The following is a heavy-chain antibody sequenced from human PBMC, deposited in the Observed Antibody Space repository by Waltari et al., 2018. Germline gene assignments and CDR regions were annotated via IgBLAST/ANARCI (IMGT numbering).Heavy chain of an antibody. D-gene: IGHD1-26*01. CDR2: IIPIYGRP. J-gene: IGHJ3*01. V-gene: IGHV1-69*12. Sequence: QVHLVQSGAEMKKPGSSVKVSCKPSGGTFGSYSVAWVRQAAGQGLEWLGGIIPIYGRPQYAHNFQGRVTLTADASTTTVFLEMSGLRSEDTAIYFCARRNLGFAFDVWGQGTLVIVSS. CDR3: ARRNLGFAFDV. CDR1: GGTFGSYS.